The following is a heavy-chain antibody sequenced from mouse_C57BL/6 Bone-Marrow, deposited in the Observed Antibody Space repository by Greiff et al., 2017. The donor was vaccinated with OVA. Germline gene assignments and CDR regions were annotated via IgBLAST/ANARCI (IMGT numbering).Heavy chain of an antibody. J-gene: IGHJ3*01. CDR1: GYAFSSSW. CDR2: IYPGDGDT. Sequence: QVQLQQSGPELVKPGASVKLSCKASGYAFSSSWMNWVKQRPGKGLEWIGRIYPGDGDTNYNGKFKGKATLTADKSSSTAYMQLSILTSEDSAVYFCVDYYSNGAWFAYWGQGTLVTVSA. V-gene: IGHV1-82*01. CDR3: VDYYSNGAWFAY. D-gene: IGHD2-5*01.